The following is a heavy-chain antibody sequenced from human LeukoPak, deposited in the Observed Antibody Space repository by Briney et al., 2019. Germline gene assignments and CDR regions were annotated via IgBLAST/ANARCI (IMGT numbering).Heavy chain of an antibody. V-gene: IGHV3-30*03. J-gene: IGHJ4*02. CDR2: VSYDGNNK. Sequence: GGSLRLSCAASEFIFSSYGIHWVRQAPGKGVEWVAVVSYDGNNKYYADSVNGRFTISRDNSKNTLYLQMNSLRAEDTAVYYCARGPNYFDYWGQGALVTVSS. CDR3: ARGPNYFDY. CDR1: EFIFSSYG.